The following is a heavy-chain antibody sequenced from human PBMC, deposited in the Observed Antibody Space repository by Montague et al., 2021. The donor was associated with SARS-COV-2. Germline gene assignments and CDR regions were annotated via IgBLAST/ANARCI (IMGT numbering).Heavy chain of an antibody. Sequence: SVRVSCKVSGYRLTELPVHWVRQAPGKGLEWMGGVDPEDGKTIYAQNFQGRLTIAEDTSADTAYMELSSLRSDDTAVYYCATSVDWGSTGRFDFWGQGTLVTVSS. CDR3: ATSVDWGSTGRFDF. CDR1: GYRLTELP. CDR2: VDPEDGKT. V-gene: IGHV1-24*01. D-gene: IGHD7-27*01. J-gene: IGHJ4*02.